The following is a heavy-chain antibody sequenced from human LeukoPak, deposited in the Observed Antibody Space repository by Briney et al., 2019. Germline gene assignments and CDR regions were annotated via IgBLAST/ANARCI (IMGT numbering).Heavy chain of an antibody. Sequence: SETLTLTCTVSGGSITSGGYYWSWIRQHPGKGLEWIGNIYYSGSTSYNPSLKSRVTISLDTSKNQFSLKLSSVTAADTAVYYCARETDYYDSGGYYLQWFDPWGQGTLVTVSS. J-gene: IGHJ5*02. CDR1: GGSITSGGYY. CDR3: ARETDYYDSGGYYLQWFDP. V-gene: IGHV4-31*03. CDR2: IYYSGST. D-gene: IGHD3-22*01.